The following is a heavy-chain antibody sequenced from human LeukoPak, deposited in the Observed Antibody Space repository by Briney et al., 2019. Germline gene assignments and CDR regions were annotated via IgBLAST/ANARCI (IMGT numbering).Heavy chain of an antibody. J-gene: IGHJ4*02. CDR2: ISYDGSNK. D-gene: IGHD3-10*01. V-gene: IGHV3-30*18. Sequence: GGSLRLSCAAPGFTFSSYGMHWVRQAPGKGLEWVAVISYDGSNKYYADSVKGRFTISRDNSKNTLYLQMNSLRAEDTAVYYCAKTRALGYWGQGTLVTVSS. CDR1: GFTFSSYG. CDR3: AKTRALGY.